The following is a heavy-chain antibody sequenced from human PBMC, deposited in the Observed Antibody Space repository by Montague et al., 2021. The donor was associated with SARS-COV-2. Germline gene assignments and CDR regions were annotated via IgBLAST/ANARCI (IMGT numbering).Heavy chain of an antibody. V-gene: IGHV4-59*02. D-gene: IGHD6-25*01. CDR3: ARDPRGGTGYLDS. Sequence: SETLSLTCSVSGEYVSAFYWNWLRQSPGKGLEWIGRIYHSGSSNFNPSLERRLSMSIDTSKNQFSLTLRSVTAADTAIYFCARDPRGGTGYLDSWGQGILVAVSS. CDR2: IYHSGSS. CDR1: GEYVSAFY. J-gene: IGHJ5*01.